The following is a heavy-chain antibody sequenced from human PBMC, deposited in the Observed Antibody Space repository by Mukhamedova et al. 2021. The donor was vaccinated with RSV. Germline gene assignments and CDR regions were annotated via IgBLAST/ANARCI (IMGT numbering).Heavy chain of an antibody. V-gene: IGHV4-34*01. CDR3: VRDSRYYYDNVGYYDYFGMDV. J-gene: IGHJ6*02. CDR2: INHSGNT. Sequence: IRQPPGKGLEWIGEINHSGNTNSNPSLKSRVTISLDMSKNQFSLKLTSVTAADTAVYYCVRDSRYYYDNVGYYDYFGMDVWGQGT. D-gene: IGHD3-22*01.